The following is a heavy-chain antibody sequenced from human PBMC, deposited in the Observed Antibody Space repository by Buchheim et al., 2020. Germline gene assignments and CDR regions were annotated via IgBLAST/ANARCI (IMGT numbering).Heavy chain of an antibody. V-gene: IGHV4-34*01. J-gene: IGHJ4*02. CDR3: ARGKRGSGWTFDY. Sequence: QVQLQQWGAGLLKPSETLSLTCAVYGGSFSGYYWSWIRQPPGKGLEWIGEINHSGSTNYNPSLKSRVTIAVDMSKNQFSLKLSSVTAADTAVYYCARGKRGSGWTFDYWGQGTL. CDR1: GGSFSGYY. CDR2: INHSGST. D-gene: IGHD6-19*01.